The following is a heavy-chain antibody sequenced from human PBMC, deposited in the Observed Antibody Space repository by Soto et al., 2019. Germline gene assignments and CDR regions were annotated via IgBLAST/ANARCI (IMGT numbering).Heavy chain of an antibody. J-gene: IGHJ5*02. CDR2: IDGDGSSL. Sequence: EVQLVESGGGLVQPGGSLRLSCAASGFTFTCHWMHWVRQVPGKGPVWVSRIDGDGSSLDYADSVKGRFTISRDNAKNTLYLQMNSLRVEDTAVYYCAREIIAVLGVIRWFDPWGQGTLVTVSS. CDR3: AREIIAVLGVIRWFDP. D-gene: IGHD6-19*01. V-gene: IGHV3-74*01. CDR1: GFTFTCHW.